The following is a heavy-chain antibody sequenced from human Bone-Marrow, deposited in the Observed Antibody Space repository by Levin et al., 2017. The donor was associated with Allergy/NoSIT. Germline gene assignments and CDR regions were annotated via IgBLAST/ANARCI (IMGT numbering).Heavy chain of an antibody. CDR2: IKQDGSEK. J-gene: IGHJ3*02. D-gene: IGHD3-9*01. CDR3: ARESGKYDILTGYYKGAFDI. CDR1: GFTFSSYW. Sequence: QAGESLKISCAASGFTFSSYWMSWVRQAPGKGLEWVANIKQDGSEKYYVDSVKGRFTISRDNAKNSLYLQMNSLRAEDTAVYYCARESGKYDILTGYYKGAFDIWGQGTMVTVSS. V-gene: IGHV3-7*01.